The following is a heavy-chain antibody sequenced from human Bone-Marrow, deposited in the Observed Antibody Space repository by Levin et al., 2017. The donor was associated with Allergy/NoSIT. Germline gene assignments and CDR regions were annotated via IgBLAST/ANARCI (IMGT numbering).Heavy chain of an antibody. Sequence: GGSLRLSCAASGFTFSSYILGWVRQAPGKGLDWVSVITGSGDATYYADSVKGRFTISRDNSKSTLYLEMNGLRAEDTAVYYCASRGPNWGFFDPWGQGTLVTVSS. J-gene: IGHJ5*02. CDR2: ITGSGDAT. CDR1: GFTFSSYI. CDR3: ASRGPNWGFFDP. D-gene: IGHD7-27*01. V-gene: IGHV3-23*01.